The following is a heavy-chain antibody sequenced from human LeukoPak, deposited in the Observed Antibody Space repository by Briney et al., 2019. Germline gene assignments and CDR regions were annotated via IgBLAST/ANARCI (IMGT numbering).Heavy chain of an antibody. Sequence: PSETLSLTCSVSGGSFSSYFWSWVRQPAGKGLEWIGRIYPSGNTNYNPSLKSRVTLSVDTSRTQFSLRLSSVTAADTAVYYCARERYYYDSSGYYHYFDYWGQGTLVTVSS. J-gene: IGHJ4*02. CDR3: ARERYYYDSSGYYHYFDY. D-gene: IGHD3-22*01. CDR2: IYPSGNT. V-gene: IGHV4-4*07. CDR1: GGSFSSYF.